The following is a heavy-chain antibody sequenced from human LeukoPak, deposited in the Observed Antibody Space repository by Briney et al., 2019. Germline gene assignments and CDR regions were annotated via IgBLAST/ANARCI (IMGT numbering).Heavy chain of an antibody. D-gene: IGHD3-3*01. CDR3: ASITIFGVASL. V-gene: IGHV3-20*04. J-gene: IGHJ4*02. Sequence: PGGPLRLSCAASGFTFDDYGMSWVRQAPGKGLEWVSGINWNGGSTGYADSVKGRFTISRDNAKNSLYLQMNSLRAEDTALYYCASITIFGVASLWGQGTLVTVSS. CDR1: GFTFDDYG. CDR2: INWNGGST.